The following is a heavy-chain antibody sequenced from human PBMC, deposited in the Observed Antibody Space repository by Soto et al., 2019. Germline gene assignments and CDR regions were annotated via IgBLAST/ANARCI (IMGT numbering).Heavy chain of an antibody. CDR1: GGSFSGYY. CDR3: AREPATAMTKRGLTE. CDR2: INHSGST. D-gene: IGHD3-9*01. V-gene: IGHV4-34*01. J-gene: IGHJ4*02. Sequence: QVQLQQWGAGLLKPSETLSLTCAVYGGSFSGYYWSWIRQPPGKGLEWMGEINHSGSTNYNPSLKSRVTISVDTSMNHFSLKLSSVTAADTAVYYCAREPATAMTKRGLTEWGQGTLVTVSS.